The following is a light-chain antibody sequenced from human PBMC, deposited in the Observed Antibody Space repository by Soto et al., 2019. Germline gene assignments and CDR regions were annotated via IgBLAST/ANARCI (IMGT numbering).Light chain of an antibody. CDR3: YSAADNTGI. CDR2: KNS. Sequence: SYELTQPPSVSVAPGQTATIACKGDSIRSKNVHWYQHKSGQAPLLVIYKNSERPSGIPERFSGSTSGTTATLTISGAHIEDEADYYCYSAADNTGIFGGGTKLTVL. CDR1: SIRSKN. J-gene: IGLJ2*01. V-gene: IGLV3-27*01.